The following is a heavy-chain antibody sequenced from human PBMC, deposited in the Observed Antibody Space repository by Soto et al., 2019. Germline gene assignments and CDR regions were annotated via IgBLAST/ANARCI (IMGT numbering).Heavy chain of an antibody. CDR3: ARGLRITMVRGVTFDP. D-gene: IGHD3-10*01. J-gene: IGHJ5*02. V-gene: IGHV4-34*01. Sequence: QVQLQQWGAGLLKPSETLSLTCAVYGGSFSGYYWSGIRQPPGKGLEWIGEINHSGSTNYNPSLKSRVTISVDTSKNQFSLKLSSVTAADTAVYYCARGLRITMVRGVTFDPWGQGTLVTVSS. CDR1: GGSFSGYY. CDR2: INHSGST.